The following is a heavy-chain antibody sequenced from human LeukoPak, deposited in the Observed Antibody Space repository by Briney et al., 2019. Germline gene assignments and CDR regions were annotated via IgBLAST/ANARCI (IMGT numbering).Heavy chain of an antibody. Sequence: PGGSLRLSCAASGFTFSSYAMHWVRQAPGKGLEWVAVIWYDGSNKYYADSVKGRFTISRDNSKNTLYLQMNSLRAEDTAVYYCARDDVLRFLEWLFPEGAGGMDVWGQGTTVTVSS. CDR2: IWYDGSNK. CDR3: ARDDVLRFLEWLFPEGAGGMDV. V-gene: IGHV3-33*08. J-gene: IGHJ6*02. CDR1: GFTFSSYA. D-gene: IGHD3-3*01.